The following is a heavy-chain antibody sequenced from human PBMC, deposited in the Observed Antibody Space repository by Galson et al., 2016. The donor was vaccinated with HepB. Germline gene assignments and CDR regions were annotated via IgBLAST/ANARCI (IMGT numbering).Heavy chain of an antibody. CDR1: GGSISRRGYY. CDR2: IYSGGNT. Sequence: SETLSLTCTVSGGSISRRGYYWGWIRQPPGKGLEWIGTIYSGGNTYYNPSLKSRVTISIDTSKNHFSLKLGSVTAADTAVYYCARHRIDAFFDGLDVWGQGTTVTVSS. D-gene: IGHD3-3*01. J-gene: IGHJ6*02. CDR3: ARHRIDAFFDGLDV. V-gene: IGHV4-39*01.